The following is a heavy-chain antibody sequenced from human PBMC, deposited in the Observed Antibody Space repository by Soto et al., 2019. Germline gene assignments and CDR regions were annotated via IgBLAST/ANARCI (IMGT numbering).Heavy chain of an antibody. CDR3: AHTNYDILTGRFDY. V-gene: IGHV2-5*08. CDR1: GGSISSYYW. D-gene: IGHD3-9*01. CDR2: IYWDDDK. J-gene: IGHJ4*02. Sequence: PSETLSLTYTVSGGSISSYYWSWIRQPPGKALEWLALIYWDDDKRYSPSLKSRLTITKDTSKNQVVLTMTNMDPVDTATYYCAHTNYDILTGRFDYWGQGTLVTVSS.